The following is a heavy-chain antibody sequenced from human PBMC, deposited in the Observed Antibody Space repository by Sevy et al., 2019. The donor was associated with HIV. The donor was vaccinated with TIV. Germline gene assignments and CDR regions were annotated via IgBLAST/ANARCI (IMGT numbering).Heavy chain of an antibody. J-gene: IGHJ3*02. CDR2: IYYSGST. CDR1: GGSISSGDYY. CDR3: AGGDDYSNYDFALGIVDI. D-gene: IGHD4-4*01. V-gene: IGHV4-30-4*01. Sequence: SETLSLTCTVSGGSISSGDYYWSWIRQPPGKGLEWIGYIYYSGSTYYNPSLKSRVTISVDTSKNQFSLKLSSVTAADTAVYYCAGGDDYSNYDFALGIVDIWGQGTMVTVSS.